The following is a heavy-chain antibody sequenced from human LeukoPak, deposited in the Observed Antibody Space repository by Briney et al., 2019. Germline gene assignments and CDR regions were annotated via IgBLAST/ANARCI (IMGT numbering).Heavy chain of an antibody. D-gene: IGHD1-26*01. CDR2: IYYSGST. CDR1: GCSISTNKYY. Sequence: SETLSLTCTVSGCSISTNKYYWGWIRQPPGKGLEWIGSIYYSGSTYYNPTLKSRVTIFVDTSKNQFSLKLNSLTAADTAVYYCPTPYSGGYQGLDIWGQETTVTVSS. CDR3: PTPYSGGYQGLDI. V-gene: IGHV4-39*01. J-gene: IGHJ3*02.